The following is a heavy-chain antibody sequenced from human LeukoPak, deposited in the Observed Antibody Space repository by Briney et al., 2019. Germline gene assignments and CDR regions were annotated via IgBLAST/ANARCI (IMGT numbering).Heavy chain of an antibody. Sequence: ASVKVSCKASGYTFTSYGISWVRQAPGQGLEWMGIINPSGGSTSYAQKFQGRVTMTRDMYTSTVYMELSSLRSEDTAIYYCARDNSVGDNAWWFDPWGQGTLVTVSS. J-gene: IGHJ5*02. CDR3: ARDNSVGDNAWWFDP. CDR2: INPSGGST. V-gene: IGHV1-46*01. D-gene: IGHD1-26*01. CDR1: GYTFTSYG.